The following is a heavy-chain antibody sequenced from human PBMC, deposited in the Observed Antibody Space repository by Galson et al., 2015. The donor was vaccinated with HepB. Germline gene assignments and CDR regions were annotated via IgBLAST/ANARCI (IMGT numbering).Heavy chain of an antibody. Sequence: TCTVSGDSITGYYWSWIRQPAGKGLEWIGRIYTSGSTNYNPSLKRRVTMSVDTSKNQFSLKLTSVTAADTAIYYCARARVGLEYFQHWGQGTRVIVSS. CDR2: IYTSGST. CDR1: GDSITGYY. J-gene: IGHJ1*01. V-gene: IGHV4-4*07. D-gene: IGHD1-26*01. CDR3: ARARVGLEYFQH.